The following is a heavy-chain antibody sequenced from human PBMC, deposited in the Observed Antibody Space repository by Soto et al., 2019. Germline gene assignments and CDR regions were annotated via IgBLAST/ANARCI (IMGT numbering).Heavy chain of an antibody. CDR1: VGPFSSYA. J-gene: IGHJ4*02. Sequence: QVQLVQSGAEVKKPGSSVKVSCKASVGPFSSYAISWVRQAPGQGLEGMGGIIPIFGTADYAQKFQGRVTITSHESKSAAYMELSSLRSEDTAVYYCAREGGVYDSSPFDYWGQGTLVTVSS. D-gene: IGHD4-4*01. V-gene: IGHV1-69*05. CDR2: IIPIFGTA. CDR3: AREGGVYDSSPFDY.